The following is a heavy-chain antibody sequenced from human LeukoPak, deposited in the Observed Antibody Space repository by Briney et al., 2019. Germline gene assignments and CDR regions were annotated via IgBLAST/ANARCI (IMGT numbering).Heavy chain of an antibody. J-gene: IGHJ4*02. CDR1: GGSISSYY. Sequence: SETLSLTCTVSGGSISSYYWSWIRQPPGKGLEWIGYIYYSGSTNYNPSLKSRVTISVDTSKNQFSLKLSSVTAADTAVYYCARTYYDFWSGYPFDYWGQGTLVTVSS. CDR2: IYYSGST. D-gene: IGHD3-3*01. V-gene: IGHV4-59*01. CDR3: ARTYYDFWSGYPFDY.